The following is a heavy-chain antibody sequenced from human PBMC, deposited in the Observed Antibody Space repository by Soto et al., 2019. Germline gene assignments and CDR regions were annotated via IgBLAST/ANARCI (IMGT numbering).Heavy chain of an antibody. CDR3: ARAGGSYHKLDY. Sequence: SETLSLTCTVSCGSISSYYWSWIRQPPGKGLEWIGYIYYSGSTNYNPSLKSRVTISVDTSKNQFSLKLSSVTAADTAVYYCARAGGSYHKLDYWGQGTLVTVSS. CDR2: IYYSGST. J-gene: IGHJ4*02. CDR1: CGSISSYY. V-gene: IGHV4-59*01. D-gene: IGHD1-26*01.